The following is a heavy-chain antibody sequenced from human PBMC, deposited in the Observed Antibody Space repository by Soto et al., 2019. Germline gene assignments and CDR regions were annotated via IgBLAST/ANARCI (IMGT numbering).Heavy chain of an antibody. Sequence: PGGSLRLSCSASGFTFSSCAMHWVRQAPGKGLEFVSAISVNGDSTYYADSVKGRFTISRDNSKNTLYPQMSSLRTEDTAVYYCVKIAVPGTWVWFDPWGQGTLVTVSS. J-gene: IGHJ5*02. CDR3: VKIAVPGTWVWFDP. V-gene: IGHV3-64D*06. D-gene: IGHD6-19*01. CDR1: GFTFSSCA. CDR2: ISVNGDST.